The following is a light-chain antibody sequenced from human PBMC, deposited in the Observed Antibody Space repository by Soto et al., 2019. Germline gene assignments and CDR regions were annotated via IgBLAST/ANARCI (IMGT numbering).Light chain of an antibody. V-gene: IGKV1-5*01. CDR3: QQYYSYPRT. CDR2: AAS. J-gene: IGKJ1*01. Sequence: DIQMTQSHSTLSASAVDRVTITCRASQSISTWLAWYQQKPGKAPKLLIYAASTLQSGVPSRFSGSGSGTDFTLTISCLQSEDFATYYCQQYYSYPRTFGQGTKGDIK. CDR1: QSISTW.